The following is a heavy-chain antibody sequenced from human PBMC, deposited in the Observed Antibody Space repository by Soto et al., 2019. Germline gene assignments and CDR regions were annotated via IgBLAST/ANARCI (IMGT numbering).Heavy chain of an antibody. CDR3: ARDCDYSNYGYYYYYMDV. D-gene: IGHD4-4*01. Sequence: EVQLVESGGGLVKPGGSLRLSCAASGFTFSSYSMNWVRQAPGKGLEWVSSISSSSSYIYYADSVKGRFTISRDNAKNSLYLQMNSLRAEDTAVYYCARDCDYSNYGYYYYYMDVWGKGTTVTVSS. CDR1: GFTFSSYS. J-gene: IGHJ6*03. V-gene: IGHV3-21*01. CDR2: ISSSSSYI.